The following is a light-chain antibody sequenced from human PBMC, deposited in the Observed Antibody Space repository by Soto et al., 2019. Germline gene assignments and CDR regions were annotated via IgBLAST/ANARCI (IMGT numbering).Light chain of an antibody. Sequence: EIVLTQSPATLSSSPGERATLSCRASQSVSSYLAWYQQKPGQAPRLLIYGASSRATGIPDRFSGSGSGTDFTLTINSLEPDDFAVYYCQQRSDWPITFGQGTRLEIK. CDR3: QQRSDWPIT. CDR2: GAS. J-gene: IGKJ5*01. V-gene: IGKV3-11*01. CDR1: QSVSSY.